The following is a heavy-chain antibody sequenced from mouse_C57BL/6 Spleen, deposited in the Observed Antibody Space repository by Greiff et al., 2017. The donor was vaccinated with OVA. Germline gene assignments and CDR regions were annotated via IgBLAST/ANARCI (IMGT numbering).Heavy chain of an antibody. Sequence: QVQLQQPGAELVRPGTSVKLSCKASGYTFTSYWMHWVKQRPGQGLEWIGVIDPSDSYTNYNQKFKGKATLTVDTSSSTAYMQLSSLTSEDSAVYYCGRGIYYECGGYYFDYWGQGTTLTVSS. V-gene: IGHV1-59*01. D-gene: IGHD2-4*01. CDR1: GYTFTSYW. CDR2: IDPSDSYT. J-gene: IGHJ2*01. CDR3: GRGIYYECGGYYFDY.